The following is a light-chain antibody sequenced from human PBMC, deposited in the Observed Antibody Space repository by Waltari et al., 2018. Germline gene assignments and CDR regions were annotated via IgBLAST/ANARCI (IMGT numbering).Light chain of an antibody. CDR3: SSYTSSRVVV. V-gene: IGLV2-14*03. Sequence: QSALTQPASVSGSPGQSITIPCTGTSSDVGGYNYVSWYQQHPGKAPKLMIYDVSNRPSGVSNRFSGSKSGNTASLTISGLQAEDEADYYCSSYTSSRVVVFGGGTKLTVL. CDR2: DVS. CDR1: SSDVGGYNY. J-gene: IGLJ2*01.